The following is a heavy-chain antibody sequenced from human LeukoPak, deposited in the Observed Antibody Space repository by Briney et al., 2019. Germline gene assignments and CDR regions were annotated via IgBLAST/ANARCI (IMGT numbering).Heavy chain of an antibody. CDR1: GGSFSGYY. Sequence: SETLSLTCAAYGGSFSGYYWSWIRQPPGKGLEWIGEINHSGSTNYNPSLKSRVTISVDTSKNQFSLKLSSVTAADTAVYYCATLEMVTIGGGFDYWGQGTLVTVSS. CDR3: ATLEMVTIGGGFDY. V-gene: IGHV4-34*01. D-gene: IGHD5-24*01. CDR2: INHSGST. J-gene: IGHJ4*02.